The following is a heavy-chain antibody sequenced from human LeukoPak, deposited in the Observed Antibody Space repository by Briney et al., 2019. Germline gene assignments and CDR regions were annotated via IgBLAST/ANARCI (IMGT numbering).Heavy chain of an antibody. D-gene: IGHD3-10*01. CDR1: GGTFSSYA. CDR2: IIPIFGTA. CDR3: ARGTFGELSLFDP. Sequence: SVKVSCKASGGTFSSYAISWVRQAPGQGLEWMGGIIPIFGTANYAQKFQGRVTITADEPTSTAYMELSSLRSEDTAVYYCARGTFGELSLFDPWGQGTLVTVSS. V-gene: IGHV1-69*13. J-gene: IGHJ5*02.